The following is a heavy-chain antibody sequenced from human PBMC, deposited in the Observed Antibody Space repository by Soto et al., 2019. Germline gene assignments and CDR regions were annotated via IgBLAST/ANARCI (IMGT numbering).Heavy chain of an antibody. Sequence: PGGSLRLSCAASGFTFSDHYMDWVRQAPGKGLEWVGRTRNKANSYTTEYAASVKGRFTISRDDSKNSLYLQMNSLKTEDTAVYYCARVGRELQRQRLYYYYGMDVWGQGTTVTVSS. D-gene: IGHD1-26*01. CDR2: TRNKANSYTT. CDR3: ARVGRELQRQRLYYYYGMDV. CDR1: GFTFSDHY. J-gene: IGHJ6*02. V-gene: IGHV3-72*01.